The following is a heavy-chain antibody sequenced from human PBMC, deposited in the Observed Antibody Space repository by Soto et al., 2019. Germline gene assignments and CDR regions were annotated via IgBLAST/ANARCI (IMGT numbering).Heavy chain of an antibody. CDR3: ARIDGTAAGHYYYGMDV. Sequence: PSETLSLTCTVSGGSMSSSSYYWGWIRQPPGKGLEWIGSIYYSGSTYYNPSLKSRVTISVDTSKNQFSLKLSSVTAADTAVYYCARIDGTAAGHYYYGMDVWGQGTTVTVSS. D-gene: IGHD6-13*01. J-gene: IGHJ6*02. V-gene: IGHV4-39*01. CDR1: GGSMSSSSYY. CDR2: IYYSGST.